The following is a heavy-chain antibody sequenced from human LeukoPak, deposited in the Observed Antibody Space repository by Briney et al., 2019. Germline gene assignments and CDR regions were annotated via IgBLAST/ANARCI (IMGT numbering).Heavy chain of an antibody. Sequence: ASVKVSCKASGYTFTGHYMHWVRQAPGQGLEWMGWIDAKSGGTKYAQRFQGRVTMTRDTSINTGYMELSSLTSDDTAVYYCARTRSSWQPKSAFDIWGQGTMVTVSS. V-gene: IGHV1-2*02. CDR2: IDAKSGGT. D-gene: IGHD6-13*01. CDR3: ARTRSSWQPKSAFDI. J-gene: IGHJ3*02. CDR1: GYTFTGHY.